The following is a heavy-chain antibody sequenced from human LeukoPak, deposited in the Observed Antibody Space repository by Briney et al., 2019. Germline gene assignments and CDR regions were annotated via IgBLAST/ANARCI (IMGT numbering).Heavy chain of an antibody. Sequence: ASVKVSCKASGYTFTSYGISWVRQAPGQGLEWMGWISAYNGNTNYAQKLQGRVTMATDTSTSTAYMELRSLRSDDTAVYYCARDDDIVVVPAALPFDYWGQGTLVTVSS. D-gene: IGHD2-2*01. J-gene: IGHJ4*02. CDR3: ARDDDIVVVPAALPFDY. CDR2: ISAYNGNT. CDR1: GYTFTSYG. V-gene: IGHV1-18*01.